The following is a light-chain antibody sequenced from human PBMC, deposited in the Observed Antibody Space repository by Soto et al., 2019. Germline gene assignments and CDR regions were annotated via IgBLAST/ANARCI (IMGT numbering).Light chain of an antibody. CDR1: TSNIGNNY. CDR3: GSWDSSLSVDWV. CDR2: ENN. J-gene: IGLJ3*02. Sequence: QSVLTQPPSVSAAPGQKVTISCSGSTSNIGNNYVSRYQQLPGPAPKLLIYENNKRPSGIPDRVSGSKSGTSATLGIPGLQTGDEGDYYCGSWDSSLSVDWVFGGGTKLTVL. V-gene: IGLV1-51*02.